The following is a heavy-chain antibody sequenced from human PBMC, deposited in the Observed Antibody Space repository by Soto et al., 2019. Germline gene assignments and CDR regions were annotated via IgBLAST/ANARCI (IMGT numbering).Heavy chain of an antibody. D-gene: IGHD3-22*01. V-gene: IGHV1-69*02. Sequence: GASVKVSCKASGGTFSSYTISWVRQDPGQGLEWMGRIIPILGIANYAQKFQGRVTMTRDTSTSTVYMELSSLRCEDTAVYYCARVSAASSGYSFDYWGQGTLVTVSS. CDR3: ARVSAASSGYSFDY. CDR2: IIPILGIA. J-gene: IGHJ4*02. CDR1: GGTFSSYT.